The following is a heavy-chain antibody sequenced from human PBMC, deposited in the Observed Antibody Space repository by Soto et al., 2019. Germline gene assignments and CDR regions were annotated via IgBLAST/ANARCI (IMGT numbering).Heavy chain of an antibody. Sequence: QVHLVQSGAEVKKPGASVKVSCKASGYTFTSYGISWVRQAPGQGLEWMGWISAHNGNTDYAQKLQGRVIVTRDTSTSTASMELSTLRSPVTAVYYCARGRYGDYWGQAALVTVSS. D-gene: IGHD1-1*01. V-gene: IGHV1-18*01. CDR2: ISAHNGNT. CDR1: GYTFTSYG. J-gene: IGHJ4*02. CDR3: ARGRYGDY.